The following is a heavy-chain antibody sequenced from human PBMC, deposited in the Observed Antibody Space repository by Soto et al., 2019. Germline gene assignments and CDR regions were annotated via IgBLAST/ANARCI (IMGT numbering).Heavy chain of an antibody. CDR2: ISSSGSTI. CDR3: ARDYAYSSSSGAFDI. V-gene: IGHV3-11*01. Sequence: GGSLRLSCAASGLTFSDYYMSWIRQAPGKGLEWVSYISSSGSTIYYADSVKGRFTISRDNAKNSLYLQMNSLRAEDTAVYYCARDYAYSSSSGAFDIWGQGTMVTVSS. CDR1: GLTFSDYY. J-gene: IGHJ3*02. D-gene: IGHD6-6*01.